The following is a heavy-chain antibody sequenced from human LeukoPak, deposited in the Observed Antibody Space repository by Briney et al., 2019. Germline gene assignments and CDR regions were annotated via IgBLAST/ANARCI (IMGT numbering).Heavy chain of an antibody. CDR3: ARDRIVGATIDY. Sequence: PGGSLRLSCAASGFTFSSYSMNWVRQAPGKGLEWVSSISNSGTYIYYADSVKCRFTISRDNAKNSLYLQMNSLRVEDTAGYYCARDRIVGATIDYWGQGTLVTVSS. CDR1: GFTFSSYS. J-gene: IGHJ4*02. CDR2: ISNSGTYI. V-gene: IGHV3-21*01. D-gene: IGHD1-26*01.